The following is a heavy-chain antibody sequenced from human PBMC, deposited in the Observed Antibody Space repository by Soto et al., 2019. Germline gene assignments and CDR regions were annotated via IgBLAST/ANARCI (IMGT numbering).Heavy chain of an antibody. V-gene: IGHV3-30-3*01. J-gene: IGHJ4*02. CDR2: ISYDRSNK. CDR1: GFTFSSYA. Sequence: GGSLRLSCAASGFTFSSYAMHWVRQAPGKGLEWVAVISYDRSNKYYADSVKGRFTISRDNSKNTLYLQMNSLRAEDTAVYYCARDPAGTEVWYFDYWGQGTLVTVSS. D-gene: IGHD1-1*01. CDR3: ARDPAGTEVWYFDY.